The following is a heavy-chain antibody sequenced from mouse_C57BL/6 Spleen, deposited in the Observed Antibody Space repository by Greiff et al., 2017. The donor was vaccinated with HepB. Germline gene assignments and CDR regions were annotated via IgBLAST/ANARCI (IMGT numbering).Heavy chain of an antibody. CDR3: ARRRRSSWFAY. V-gene: IGHV1-26*01. CDR2: INPNNGGT. J-gene: IGHJ3*01. Sequence: EVQLQQSGPELVKPGASVKISCKASGYTFTDYYMNWVKQSHGKSLEWIGDINPNNGGTSYNQKFKGKATLTVDKSSSTAYMELRSLTSEDSAVYYCARRRRSSWFAYWGQGTLVTVSA. CDR1: GYTFTDYY. D-gene: IGHD1-1*01.